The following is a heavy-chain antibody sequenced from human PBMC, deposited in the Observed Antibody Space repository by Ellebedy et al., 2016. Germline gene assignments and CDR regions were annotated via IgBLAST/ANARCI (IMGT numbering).Heavy chain of an antibody. V-gene: IGHV1-2*02. CDR3: ARDFAPSGDLEYFQH. J-gene: IGHJ1*01. D-gene: IGHD4-17*01. CDR1: GYTFTGYY. Sequence: ASVKVSXXASGYTFTGYYMHWVRQAPGQGLEWMGWINPNSGGTNYAQKFQGRVTMTRDTSISTAYMELSRLRSEDTAVYYCARDFAPSGDLEYFQHWGQGTLVTVSS. CDR2: INPNSGGT.